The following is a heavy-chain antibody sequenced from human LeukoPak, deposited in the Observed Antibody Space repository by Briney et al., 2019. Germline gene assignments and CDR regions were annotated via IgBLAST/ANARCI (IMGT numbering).Heavy chain of an antibody. J-gene: IGHJ6*02. Sequence: GGSLRLSCAASGFTFSSYGMHWVRQAPGKGLEWVAVISYDGSNKYYAGSVKGRFTISRDNSKNTLYLQMNSLRAEDTAVYYCAKARRYDILTGYPHYGMDVWGQGTTVTVSS. CDR1: GFTFSSYG. CDR2: ISYDGSNK. CDR3: AKARRYDILTGYPHYGMDV. D-gene: IGHD3-9*01. V-gene: IGHV3-30*18.